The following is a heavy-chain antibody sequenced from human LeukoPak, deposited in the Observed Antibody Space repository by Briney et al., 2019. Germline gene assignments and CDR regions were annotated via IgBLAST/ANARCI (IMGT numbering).Heavy chain of an antibody. CDR2: IRYDGSNK. V-gene: IGHV3-30*02. Sequence: GGSLRLSCAASGFTFSRYGMHWVRQPPGRGLEWVAFIRYDGSNKHYADSVKGRFTISRDNSKHTLFLQMNSVGAEDTALYYCARYGNAFDYWGQGTLVTISS. CDR3: ARYGNAFDY. D-gene: IGHD2-15*01. CDR1: GFTFSRYG. J-gene: IGHJ4*02.